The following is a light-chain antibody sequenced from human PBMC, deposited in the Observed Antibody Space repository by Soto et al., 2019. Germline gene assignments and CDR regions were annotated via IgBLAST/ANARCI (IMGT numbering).Light chain of an antibody. J-gene: IGKJ1*01. CDR2: GAS. V-gene: IGKV3-20*01. Sequence: EVVWTKFPGSLSLSPGERATLSCRASQSVDSSFFAWYQKKPGQAPRLLIYGASKRATGIPDRFSGSGSGTDFTLTISRLEPEDFAVYYCQQYVSSVTFGQGTKVEIK. CDR1: QSVDSSF. CDR3: QQYVSSVT.